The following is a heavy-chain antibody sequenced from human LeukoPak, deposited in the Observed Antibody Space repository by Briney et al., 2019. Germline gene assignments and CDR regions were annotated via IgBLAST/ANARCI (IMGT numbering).Heavy chain of an antibody. CDR3: ATYSSSSYYFDY. V-gene: IGHV4-34*01. D-gene: IGHD6-6*01. CDR1: GGSFSGYY. CDR2: INHRGST. J-gene: IGHJ4*02. Sequence: SETLSLTCAVYGGSFSGYYWSWIRQPPGKGLEWIGEINHRGSTNYNPSLKSRVTISVDTSKNQFSLKLSSVTAADTAVYYCATYSSSSYYFDYWGQGTLVTVSS.